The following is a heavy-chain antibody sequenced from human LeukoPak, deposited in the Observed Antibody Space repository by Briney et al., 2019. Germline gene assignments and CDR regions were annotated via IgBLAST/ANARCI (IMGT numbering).Heavy chain of an antibody. Sequence: PGGSLRLSCAASGFTFSSYAMSWVRQAPGKGLQWCSTITGTTHYADSVRGRFTISRDNSKNILYLQMNSLSTEDTAIYYCAKAFREYGSRTYSSFDIWGQGTMVTVSS. D-gene: IGHD6-6*01. CDR1: GFTFSSYA. CDR3: AKAFREYGSRTYSSFDI. V-gene: IGHV3-23*01. CDR2: ITGTT. J-gene: IGHJ3*02.